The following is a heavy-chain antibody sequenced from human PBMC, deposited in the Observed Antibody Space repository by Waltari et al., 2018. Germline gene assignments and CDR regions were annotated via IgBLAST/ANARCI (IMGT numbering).Heavy chain of an antibody. CDR1: GFTFSSYE. J-gene: IGHJ6*02. CDR2: ISTSSSTI. D-gene: IGHD2-2*01. CDR3: ARDRGCSTTSCYLGDLYGMDV. Sequence: EVQLVESGGGLVQPGGSLRLSCVASGFTFSSYELHWVGQSPGKGLEWVSYISTSSSTIYYADSVKGRFTISRDKAKNSLYLQMNSLRAEDTAVYYCARDRGCSTTSCYLGDLYGMDVWGQGTTVTVSS. V-gene: IGHV3-48*03.